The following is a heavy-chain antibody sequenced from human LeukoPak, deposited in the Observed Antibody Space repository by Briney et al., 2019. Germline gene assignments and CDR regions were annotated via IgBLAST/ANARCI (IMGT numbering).Heavy chain of an antibody. CDR3: ASGYSYGSGDY. Sequence: PSETLSLTCTVSGDSISNSDYYWGWIRQPPGKGLEWIGDIYYRGSTYYKPSLKSRVTISVDTSKNQFSLKLSSVTAADTAVYYCASGYSYGSGDYWGQGTLVTVSS. J-gene: IGHJ4*02. CDR2: IYYRGST. D-gene: IGHD5-18*01. V-gene: IGHV4-39*01. CDR1: GDSISNSDYY.